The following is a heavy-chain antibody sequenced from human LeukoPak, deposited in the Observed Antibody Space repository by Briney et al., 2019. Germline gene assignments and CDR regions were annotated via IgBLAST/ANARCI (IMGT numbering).Heavy chain of an antibody. Sequence: PGGSLRLPCAASGFTFSSYAMHWVRQAPGKGLGWVAVISYDGSNKYYADSVKGRFTISRDNSKNTLYLQMNSLRAEDTAVYYCARDRSSGWYGLDYWGQGTLVTVSS. CDR3: ARDRSSGWYGLDY. V-gene: IGHV3-30-3*01. J-gene: IGHJ4*02. D-gene: IGHD6-19*01. CDR2: ISYDGSNK. CDR1: GFTFSSYA.